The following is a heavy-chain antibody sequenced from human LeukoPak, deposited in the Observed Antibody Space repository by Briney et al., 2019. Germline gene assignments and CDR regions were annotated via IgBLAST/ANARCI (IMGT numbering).Heavy chain of an antibody. CDR3: ARKSGGVVPFDY. J-gene: IGHJ4*02. D-gene: IGHD3-3*01. CDR1: GGSISSYY. CDR2: IYYSGST. V-gene: IGHV4-59*01. Sequence: SETLSLTCTVAGGSISSYYWSWIRQPPGKGLEWIGYIYYSGSTNYNPSLKSRVTISVDTSKNQFSLKLSSVTAADAAVYYCARKSGGVVPFDYWGQGTLVTVSS.